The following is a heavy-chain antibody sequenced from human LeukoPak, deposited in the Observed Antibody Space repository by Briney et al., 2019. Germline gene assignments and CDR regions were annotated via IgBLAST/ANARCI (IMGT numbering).Heavy chain of an antibody. J-gene: IGHJ4*02. CDR1: GGSFSRYY. Sequence: SETLSLTCTVSGGSFSRYYWSWIRQPPGEGLEWIGYIHYSGSTNNNPSLKSRVTISVDTSKNQFSLKLSSVTAADPAVYCCARESRELTSSGYYYEFDYWGQGTLVTVSS. CDR2: IHYSGST. D-gene: IGHD3-22*01. V-gene: IGHV4-59*01. CDR3: ARESRELTSSGYYYEFDY.